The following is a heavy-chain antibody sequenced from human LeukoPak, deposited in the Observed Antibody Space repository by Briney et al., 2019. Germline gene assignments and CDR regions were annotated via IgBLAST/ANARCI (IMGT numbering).Heavy chain of an antibody. CDR2: INTDGRST. V-gene: IGHV3-74*01. D-gene: IGHD3-22*01. CDR3: ARDLGYYHDTSDYYYGGFDY. J-gene: IGHJ4*02. Sequence: GGSLRVSCAASGFTFSSYWIHWVRQAPGKGLVWVSRINTDGRSTRYADSVKGRFTISRDNAKNTVNLQMNSLRAEDTAVYYCARDLGYYHDTSDYYYGGFDYWGQGADVAVSS. CDR1: GFTFSSYW.